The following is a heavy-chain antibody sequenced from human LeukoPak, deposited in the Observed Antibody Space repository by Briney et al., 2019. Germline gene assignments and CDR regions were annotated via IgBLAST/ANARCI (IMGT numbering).Heavy chain of an antibody. D-gene: IGHD6-13*01. CDR2: IYTSGST. V-gene: IGHV4-4*07. Sequence: SETLSLTCTVSGGSLSSYYWSWIRQPAGKGREWIGRIYTSGSTNYNPSLKSRVTLSVDTSKNQFSLKLSSVTAADTAVYYCARGFSSSWILNNCFDPWGQGTLVTVSS. CDR3: ARGFSSSWILNNCFDP. CDR1: GGSLSSYY. J-gene: IGHJ5*02.